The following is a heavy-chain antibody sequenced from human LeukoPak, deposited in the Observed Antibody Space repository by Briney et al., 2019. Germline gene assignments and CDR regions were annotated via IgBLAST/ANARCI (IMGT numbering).Heavy chain of an antibody. Sequence: PGGSLRLSCAASGFTFSSYEMNWVRQAPGKGLERVSYMSSRGSIIFYADSVKGRFTISRDNAKNSLYLQMDSLRVEDTAVYYCARGAAGGMYNWFDPWGQGTLVTVSS. CDR3: ARGAAGGMYNWFDP. CDR2: MSSRGSII. D-gene: IGHD6-13*01. J-gene: IGHJ5*02. V-gene: IGHV3-48*03. CDR1: GFTFSSYE.